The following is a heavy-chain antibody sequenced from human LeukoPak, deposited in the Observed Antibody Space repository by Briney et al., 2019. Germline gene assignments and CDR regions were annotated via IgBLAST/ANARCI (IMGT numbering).Heavy chain of an antibody. CDR3: AKERLAGYCSSTSCYAFDY. Sequence: GGSLRLSCAASGFTFSSYAMHWVRQAPGKGLEWVAVISYDGSNKYYADSVKGRFTISRDNSKNTLYLQMNSLRAEDTAVYYCAKERLAGYCSSTSCYAFDYWGQGTLVTVSS. D-gene: IGHD2-2*01. J-gene: IGHJ4*02. V-gene: IGHV3-30-3*01. CDR2: ISYDGSNK. CDR1: GFTFSSYA.